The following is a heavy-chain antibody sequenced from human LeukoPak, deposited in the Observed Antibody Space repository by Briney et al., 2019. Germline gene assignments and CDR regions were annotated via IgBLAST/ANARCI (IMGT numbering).Heavy chain of an antibody. CDR1: GGSISSYY. V-gene: IGHV4-59*12. CDR2: IYHSGST. Sequence: PSETLSLTCTVSGGSISSYYWSWIRQPPGKGLEWIGEIYHSGSTNYNPSLKSRVTISVGKSKNQFSLKLSSVTAADTAVYYCARVPHVGYYDSSGYSRSLPFDYWGQGTLVTVSS. CDR3: ARVPHVGYYDSSGYSRSLPFDY. D-gene: IGHD3-22*01. J-gene: IGHJ4*02.